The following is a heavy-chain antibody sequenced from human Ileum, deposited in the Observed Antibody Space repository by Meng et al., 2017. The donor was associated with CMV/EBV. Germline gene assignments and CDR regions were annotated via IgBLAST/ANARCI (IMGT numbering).Heavy chain of an antibody. CDR2: ISYDGSNK. V-gene: IGHV3-30*04. CDR3: VDLGLGDGMDV. Sequence: GESLKISCAASGFTFSSYAMHWVRQAPGKGLEWVAVISYDGSNKYYADSVKGRFTISRDNSKNTLYLQMNSLRAEDTAAYYCVDLGLGDGMDVWGQGTTVTVSS. CDR1: GFTFSSYA. D-gene: IGHD2-15*01. J-gene: IGHJ6*02.